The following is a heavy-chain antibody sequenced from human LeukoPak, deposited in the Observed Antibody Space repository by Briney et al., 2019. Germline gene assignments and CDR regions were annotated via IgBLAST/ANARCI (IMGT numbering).Heavy chain of an antibody. CDR1: GYTFTSCG. CDR2: ISTYSGKT. Sequence: ASVKVSCKASGYTFTSCGISWVRQAPGQGLEWMGWISTYSGKTNYAQKYQGRVTMTTDTSTSTAYMELRSLRSDDTAVCYCARDQQWLDPARHGFDYWGQGTLVTVSS. V-gene: IGHV1-18*01. J-gene: IGHJ4*02. D-gene: IGHD6-19*01. CDR3: ARDQQWLDPARHGFDY.